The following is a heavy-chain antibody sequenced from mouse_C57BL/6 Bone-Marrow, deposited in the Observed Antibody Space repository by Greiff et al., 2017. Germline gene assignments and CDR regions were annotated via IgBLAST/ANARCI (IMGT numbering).Heavy chain of an antibody. CDR2: IFPGSGST. V-gene: IGHV1-75*01. CDR3: ARHFATVVAHWYFDV. D-gene: IGHD1-1*01. CDR1: GYTFTDYY. J-gene: IGHJ1*03. Sequence: VKLQESGPELVKPGASVKISCKASGYTFTDYYINWVKQRPGQGLEWIGWIFPGSGSTYYNEKFKGKATLTVDKASSTAYMLLSSRTSEDSAVYFCARHFATVVAHWYFDVWGTGTTVTVSS.